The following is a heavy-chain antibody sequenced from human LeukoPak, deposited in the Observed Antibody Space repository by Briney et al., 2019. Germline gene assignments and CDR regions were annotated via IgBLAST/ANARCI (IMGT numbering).Heavy chain of an antibody. CDR1: GFTFSSFS. V-gene: IGHV3-23*01. CDR2: ISFSGDSI. J-gene: IGHJ3*01. CDR3: ARDIQLST. D-gene: IGHD5-24*01. Sequence: GGSLRLSCAASGFTFSSFSMNWVRQAPGKGLEWVSLISFSGDSIYYADSVRGRFTISRDNSKDTLYLQMNSLRAEDTAIYYCARDIQLSTWGLGTMVTVSS.